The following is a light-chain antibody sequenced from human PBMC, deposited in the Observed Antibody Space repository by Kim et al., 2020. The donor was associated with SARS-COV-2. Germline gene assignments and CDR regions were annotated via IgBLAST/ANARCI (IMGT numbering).Light chain of an antibody. CDR3: QQYDNWPPYT. J-gene: IGKJ2*01. V-gene: IGKV3-15*01. CDR1: NSVNSN. Sequence: VSPADAVTLACTASNSVNSNLAWYQQKRGQSPTLLIYGASTRATGVPARFSGRGFGTEFTFTISSLQSEDFAVYYCQQYDNWPPYTFGQGTKLEI. CDR2: GAS.